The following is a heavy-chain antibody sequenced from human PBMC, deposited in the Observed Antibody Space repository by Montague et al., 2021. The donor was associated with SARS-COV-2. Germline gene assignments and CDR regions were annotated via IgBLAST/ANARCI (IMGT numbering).Heavy chain of an antibody. Sequence: SETLSLTCTVSGGSISGYWSWIRQPPGGGLEWIGYVFYRGTTNYSPSLKSRVTLVVDTSKKQFSLSLRSVTAADTGVYYCARGGGASGWYGSYTDYWGQGTLVTVSS. CDR3: ARGGGASGWYGSYTDY. V-gene: IGHV4-59*01. CDR1: GGSISGY. J-gene: IGHJ4*02. D-gene: IGHD6-19*01. CDR2: VFYRGTT.